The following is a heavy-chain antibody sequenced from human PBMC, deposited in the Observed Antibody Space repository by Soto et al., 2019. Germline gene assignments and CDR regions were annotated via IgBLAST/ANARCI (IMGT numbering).Heavy chain of an antibody. V-gene: IGHV4-34*01. CDR2: INHSGST. J-gene: IGHJ5*02. D-gene: IGHD2-15*01. CDR1: GGSFSGYY. CDR3: ARLCSGGTDIKRRWFDP. Sequence: SETLSLTCAVYGGSFSGYYWSWIRQPPGKGLEWIGEINHSGSTNYNPSLKSRVTISVDTSKNQFSLKLSSVTAADTAVYYCARLCSGGTDIKRRWFDPWGQGTQVTVSS.